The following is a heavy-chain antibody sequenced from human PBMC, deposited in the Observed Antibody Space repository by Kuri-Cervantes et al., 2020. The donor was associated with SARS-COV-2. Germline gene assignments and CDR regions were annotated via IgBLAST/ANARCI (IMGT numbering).Heavy chain of an antibody. Sequence: SETLSLTCAVYGGSFSGYYWSWIRQPPGKGLEWIGEINHSGSTNYDPSLKSRVTVSVDTSKNQFSLKLSSVTAADTAVYSCARYSSSWSFDYWGQGTLVTVSS. CDR3: ARYSSSWSFDY. CDR1: GGSFSGYY. J-gene: IGHJ4*02. CDR2: INHSGST. V-gene: IGHV4-34*01. D-gene: IGHD6-13*01.